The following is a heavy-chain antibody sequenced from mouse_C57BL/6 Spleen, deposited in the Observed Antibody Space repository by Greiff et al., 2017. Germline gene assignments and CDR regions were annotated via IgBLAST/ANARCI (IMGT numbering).Heavy chain of an antibody. J-gene: IGHJ4*01. CDR3: ARLDYYYAMDY. V-gene: IGHV1-53*01. CDR2: INPSNGGT. Sequence: QVHVKQPGTELVKPGASVKLSCKASGYTFTSYWMHWVKQRPGQGLEWIGNINPSNGGTNYNEKFKSKATLTVDKSSSTAYMQLSSLTSEDSAVYYCARLDYYYAMDYWGQGTSVTVSS. CDR1: GYTFTSYW.